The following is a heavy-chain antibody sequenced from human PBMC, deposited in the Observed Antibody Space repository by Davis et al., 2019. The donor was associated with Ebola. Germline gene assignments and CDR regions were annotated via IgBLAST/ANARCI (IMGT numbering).Heavy chain of an antibody. CDR1: GFTFTRYW. CDR3: ARDSDDYCFDY. CDR2: VRSHGSDD. Sequence: GGSLRPSCLASGFTFTRYWMSWVRQAPGRGLEWVAFVRSHGSDDHYADSVKGRFTISRDNSKNTLYLQMNSLRPEDTAVYYYARDSDDYCFDYWGQGTLVTVSS. D-gene: IGHD2-21*02. V-gene: IGHV3-30*02. J-gene: IGHJ4*02.